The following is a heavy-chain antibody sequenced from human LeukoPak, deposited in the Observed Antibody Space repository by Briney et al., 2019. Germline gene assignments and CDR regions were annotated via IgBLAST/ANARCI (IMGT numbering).Heavy chain of an antibody. J-gene: IGHJ4*02. D-gene: IGHD3-3*01. CDR2: ISGSGGST. CDR3: AKDLGRFGVGVSLDF. CDR1: GFTFSSYA. V-gene: IGHV3-23*01. Sequence: GGSLRLSCAASGFTFSSYAMSWVRQAPGKGLEWVSAISGSGGSTYYADSVKGRFTISREWSRNTLYLQMNSLRVEDSAVYYCAKDLGRFGVGVSLDFWGLGTLVTVAS.